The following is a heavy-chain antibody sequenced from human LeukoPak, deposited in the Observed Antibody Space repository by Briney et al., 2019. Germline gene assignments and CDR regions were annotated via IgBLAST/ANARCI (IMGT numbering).Heavy chain of an antibody. D-gene: IGHD3-16*01. V-gene: IGHV4-59*08. CDR2: VYYSGSTSDSGST. CDR3: ARQWGTRFDV. J-gene: IGHJ3*01. CDR1: GGSISNYY. Sequence: SETLSLTCNVSGGSISNYYWTWIRQPPGKGLEWIGYVYYSGSTSDSGSTNYNPSLKSRLTISVDKSTNQFSLRLTSVTAADTALYYCARQWGTRFDVWGLGTVVNCSS.